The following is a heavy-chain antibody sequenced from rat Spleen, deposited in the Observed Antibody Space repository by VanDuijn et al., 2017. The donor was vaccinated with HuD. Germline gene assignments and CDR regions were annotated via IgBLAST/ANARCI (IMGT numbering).Heavy chain of an antibody. CDR2: IWAGGGT. V-gene: IGHV2-72*01. Sequence: QVQLKESGPGLVQPSQTLSLTCTVSGFSLTSYHVSWVRQPPGKSLVGMGTIWAGGGTNYNSAVQSRLRSSRDNSKSQTFLKMTSLKPEDTGTYYVARRRTYFDFWGPGTMVTGSS. CDR3: ARRRTYFDF. CDR1: GFSLTSYH. J-gene: IGHJ1*01.